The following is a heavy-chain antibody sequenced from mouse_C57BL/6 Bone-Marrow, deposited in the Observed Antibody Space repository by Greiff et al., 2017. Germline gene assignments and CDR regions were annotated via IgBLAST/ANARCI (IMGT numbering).Heavy chain of an antibody. CDR3: TRPDSCRWYFDV. Sequence: QVQLKESGAELVRPGASVTLSCKASGYTFTDYEMHWVKQTPVHGLEWIGAIDPETGGTAYNQKFKGKAILTADKSSSTAYMELRSLTSEDSAVYYCTRPDSCRWYFDVWGTGTTVTVSS. J-gene: IGHJ1*03. CDR1: GYTFTDYE. V-gene: IGHV1-15*01. CDR2: IDPETGGT.